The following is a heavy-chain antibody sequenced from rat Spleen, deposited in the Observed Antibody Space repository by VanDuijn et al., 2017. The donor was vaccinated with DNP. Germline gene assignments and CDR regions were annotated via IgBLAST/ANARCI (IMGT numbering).Heavy chain of an antibody. CDR1: GITFSDYN. D-gene: IGHD1-2*01. Sequence: EVQLVESGGGLVQPGGSLQLSCAASGITFSDYNMAWVRQAPKKGLEWVATIIYDGSSTYYRDSVRGRFTISRDYARSTLYLQMDSLRSEDTATYYCATDQGTITAPFDSWGQGLMVTVSS. J-gene: IGHJ2*01. CDR3: ATDQGTITAPFDS. V-gene: IGHV5S10*01. CDR2: IIYDGSST.